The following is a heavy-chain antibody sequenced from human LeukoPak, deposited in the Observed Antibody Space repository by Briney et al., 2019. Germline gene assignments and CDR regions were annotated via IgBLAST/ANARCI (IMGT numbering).Heavy chain of an antibody. V-gene: IGHV3-43*01. CDR1: GFSFEDYM. CDR3: AKGCQAGCVDH. J-gene: IGHJ4*02. CDR2: ISWDGGHT. Sequence: GGSLRLSCAASGFSFEDYMMHWVRQPPGKGLEWISLISWDGGHTYYADSVKGRFTISRDNNKNSPYLQMDSLRVEDSAFYYCAKGCQAGCVDHWGQGSRVTVSS. D-gene: IGHD6-19*01.